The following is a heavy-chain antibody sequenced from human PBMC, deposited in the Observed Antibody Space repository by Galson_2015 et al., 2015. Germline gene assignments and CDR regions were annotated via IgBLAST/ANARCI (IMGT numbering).Heavy chain of an antibody. Sequence: SVKVSCKASGYTFTSYAMHWVRQAPGQRLEWMGWINAGNGNTKYSQKFQGRVTITRDTSASTAYMELSSLRSEDTAVYYCARDEQRFGGVIVISWADYWGQGTLVTVSS. CDR1: GYTFTSYA. V-gene: IGHV1-3*01. CDR3: ARDEQRFGGVIVISWADY. D-gene: IGHD3-16*02. CDR2: INAGNGNT. J-gene: IGHJ4*02.